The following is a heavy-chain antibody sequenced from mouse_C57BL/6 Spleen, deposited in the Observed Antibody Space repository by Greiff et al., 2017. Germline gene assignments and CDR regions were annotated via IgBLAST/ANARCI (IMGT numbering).Heavy chain of an antibody. J-gene: IGHJ4*01. D-gene: IGHD2-1*01. CDR1: GYTFTDYN. CDR3: AAIYYGNYEAMDY. Sequence: EVQLQQSGPELVKPGASVKIPCKASGYTFTDYNMDWVKQSHGKSLEWIGDINPNNGGTIYNQKFKGKATLTVDKSSSTDYMELRSLTSEDTAVYYCAAIYYGNYEAMDYWGQGTSVTVSS. CDR2: INPNNGGT. V-gene: IGHV1-18*01.